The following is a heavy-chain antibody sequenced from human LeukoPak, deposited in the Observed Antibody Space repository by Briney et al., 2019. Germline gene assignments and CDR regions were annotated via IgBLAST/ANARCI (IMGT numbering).Heavy chain of an antibody. Sequence: AGGSLRLSCAASGFTFSSYGMHWVRQAPGKGLEWVAVISYDGSNKKYADSVKGRFTISRDNSKNTLYLQMNSLRAEDTAVYYCAKEEDGWYARYWGQGTPVTVSS. D-gene: IGHD6-19*01. CDR3: AKEEDGWYARY. CDR2: ISYDGSNK. CDR1: GFTFSSYG. V-gene: IGHV3-30*18. J-gene: IGHJ4*02.